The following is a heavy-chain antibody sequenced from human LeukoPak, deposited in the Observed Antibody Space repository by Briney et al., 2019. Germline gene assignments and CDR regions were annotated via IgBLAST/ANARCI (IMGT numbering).Heavy chain of an antibody. CDR2: VYPSAGTS. CDR3: VREYRGGYFDF. Sequence: ASVKVSCKASGYIFTSYYMHWVRQAPAQGLEWLGVVYPSAGTSDPAQRFRARITLSDDTSTSTAYMELRSLKSEDTAIYFCVREYRGGYFDFWGQGTLVTVSS. J-gene: IGHJ4*02. V-gene: IGHV1-46*03. CDR1: GYIFTSYY. D-gene: IGHD1-26*01.